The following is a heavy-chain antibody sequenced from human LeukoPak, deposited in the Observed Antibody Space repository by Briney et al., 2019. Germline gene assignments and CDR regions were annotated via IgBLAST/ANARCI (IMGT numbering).Heavy chain of an antibody. CDR2: IIPIFGTA. CDR3: ARENDSSGTFDY. D-gene: IGHD3-22*01. J-gene: IGHJ4*02. V-gene: IGHV1-69*05. CDR1: GVTFSSYA. Sequence: SVKLSCKASGVTFSSYAISWVRQAPGQGLEWMGGIIPIFGTANYAQKFQGGVTITTDESTSTAYMERSSLRSEDTAVYYCARENDSSGTFDYWGQGTLVTVSS.